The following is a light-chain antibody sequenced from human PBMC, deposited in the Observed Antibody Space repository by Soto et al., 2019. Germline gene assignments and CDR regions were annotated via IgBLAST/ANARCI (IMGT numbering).Light chain of an antibody. CDR3: QQYDTSPRT. Sequence: ELMLTQSPGTLSLSPGERATLSCRASQSVNTIYFAWYQQKPGQAPRLLIYSTSNRATGIPDRFSGSGSGTDFTLTISRLEPEDFAVYYCQQYDTSPRTFGQGTKVDIK. V-gene: IGKV3-20*01. J-gene: IGKJ1*01. CDR1: QSVNTIY. CDR2: STS.